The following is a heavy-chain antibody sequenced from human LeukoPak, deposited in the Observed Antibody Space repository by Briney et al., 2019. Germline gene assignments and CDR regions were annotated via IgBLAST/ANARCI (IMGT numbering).Heavy chain of an antibody. J-gene: IGHJ3*02. V-gene: IGHV3-53*01. CDR2: TYTGGNS. CDR1: GFTVSSIH. CDR3: ARGGRGSAAVVAPRSFDI. Sequence: GGSLRLSCAASGFTVSSIHMVWVRQAPGKGLEWVSVTYTGGNSYYADSVKGRFIISRDISKNTLYLQMNSLRAEDSALYYCARGGRGSAAVVAPRSFDIWGQGTTVTVSS. D-gene: IGHD3-22*01.